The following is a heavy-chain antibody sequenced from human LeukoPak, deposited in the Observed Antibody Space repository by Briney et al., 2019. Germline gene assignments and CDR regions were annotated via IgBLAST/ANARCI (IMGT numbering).Heavy chain of an antibody. CDR3: AKDGAYSGSSYYFDY. D-gene: IGHD5-12*01. Sequence: GGSLRLSCAASGFTFSSYGMHWVRQAPGKGLEWVAFMRFDGRDKYYADSVKGRFTISRDNSKNTLYLQMNSLRAEDTAVYYCAKDGAYSGSSYYFDYWGQGTLVTVSS. CDR2: MRFDGRDK. J-gene: IGHJ4*02. CDR1: GFTFSSYG. V-gene: IGHV3-30*02.